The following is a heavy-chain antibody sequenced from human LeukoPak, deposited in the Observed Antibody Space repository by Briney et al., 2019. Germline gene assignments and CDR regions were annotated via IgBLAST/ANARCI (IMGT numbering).Heavy chain of an antibody. CDR3: AKDRPNYHESNGHYYRPNGDY. J-gene: IGHJ4*02. Sequence: GGSLGLSCAASGFTFSSYGMHWVRQAPGKGLEWVTYIRYDGSKKYYADSLKGRFTISRDNSKNTLYLQITSLRAEDTAVYYCAKDRPNYHESNGHYYRPNGDYWGQGTLVTVSS. CDR1: GFTFSSYG. V-gene: IGHV3-30*02. D-gene: IGHD3-22*01. CDR2: IRYDGSKK.